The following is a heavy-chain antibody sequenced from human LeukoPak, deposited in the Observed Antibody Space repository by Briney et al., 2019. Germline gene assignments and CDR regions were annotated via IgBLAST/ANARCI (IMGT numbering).Heavy chain of an antibody. J-gene: IGHJ4*02. Sequence: ATVKVSCKASGGTFSSYAISWVRQAPGQGLEWAGGIIPIFGTANYAQKFQGRVTITTDESTSTAYMELSSLRSEDTAVYYCARTYYYDTSGSGPYYFDYWGQGTLVNVSS. CDR1: GGTFSSYA. D-gene: IGHD3-22*01. V-gene: IGHV1-69*05. CDR3: ARTYYYDTSGSGPYYFDY. CDR2: IIPIFGTA.